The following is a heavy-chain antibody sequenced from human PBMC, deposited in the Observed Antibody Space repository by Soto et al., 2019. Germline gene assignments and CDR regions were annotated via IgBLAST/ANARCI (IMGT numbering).Heavy chain of an antibody. J-gene: IGHJ4*01. CDR1: GFTFSNAW. Sequence: PGGSLRLSCAASGFTFSNAWMNWVRQATGKGLEWVGRVKSKNDGGTTDFAAPVKGRFAISRDDSKNMVYLEMNSLQTEDTAIYYCTTDSYITSIIVRFDYWGHGTLVTVSS. V-gene: IGHV3-15*07. CDR3: TTDSYITSIIVRFDY. D-gene: IGHD3-22*01. CDR2: VKSKNDGGTT.